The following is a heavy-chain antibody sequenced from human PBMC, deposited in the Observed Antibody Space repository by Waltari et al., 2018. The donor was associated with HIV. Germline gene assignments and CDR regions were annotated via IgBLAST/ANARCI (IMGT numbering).Heavy chain of an antibody. D-gene: IGHD3-16*01. CDR2: RKQDGSEK. J-gene: IGHJ3*02. Sequence: EVQLVESGGGLVQPGGSLRLSCAASGFTFSSYWMSWVRQAPGKGLEWGANRKQDGSEKYYVDSGKGRFTISRDNAKNSLYLQMNSLRAEDTAVYYWASGGRGAFDIWGQGTMVTVSS. CDR3: ASGGRGAFDI. CDR1: GFTFSSYW. V-gene: IGHV3-7*01.